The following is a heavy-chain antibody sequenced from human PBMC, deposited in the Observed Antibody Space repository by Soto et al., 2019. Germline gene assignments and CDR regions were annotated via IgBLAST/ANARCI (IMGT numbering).Heavy chain of an antibody. V-gene: IGHV4-39*01. D-gene: IGHD3-10*01. CDR1: RNSIISSNYY. CDR2: VYFNGNT. J-gene: IGHJ4*02. Sequence: SETLSLTCTVSRNSIISSNYYWGWIRQPPGKGLEWIGIVYFNGNTYYNPSLKSRVTISVDTSKNQFFLKLTSLTGADTAMYYCARRGGWFGELSFSHFDFWGQGALVTVSS. CDR3: ARRGGWFGELSFSHFDF.